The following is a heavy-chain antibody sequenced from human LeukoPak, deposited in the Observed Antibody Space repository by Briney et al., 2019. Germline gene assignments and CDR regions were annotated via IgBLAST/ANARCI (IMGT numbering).Heavy chain of an antibody. V-gene: IGHV3-30*02. CDR1: GFTFSSYG. D-gene: IGHD3-10*01. Sequence: GGSLRLSCAASGFTFSSYGMHWVRQAPGKGLEWVAFIRYDGSNKYYADSVKGRFTISRDNSKNTLYLQMNSLRAEDTAVYYCAGCTGGYYYYYMGVWGKGTTVTISS. CDR2: IRYDGSNK. J-gene: IGHJ6*03. CDR3: AGCTGGYYYYYMGV.